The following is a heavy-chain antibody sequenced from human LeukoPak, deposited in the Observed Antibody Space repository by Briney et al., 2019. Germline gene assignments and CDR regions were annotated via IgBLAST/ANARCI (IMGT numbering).Heavy chain of an antibody. CDR1: GGSFSGYY. CDR3: ARGGYDFWSGYYTGRFWFDP. V-gene: IGHV4-34*01. J-gene: IGHJ5*02. CDR2: INHSGST. D-gene: IGHD3-3*01. Sequence: PSETLSLTCAVYGGSFSGYYWSWIRQPPGKGLEWIGEINHSGSTNYNPSLKSRVTISVDTSNNQFSLKLSSVTAADTAVYYCARGGYDFWSGYYTGRFWFDPWGQGTLVTVSS.